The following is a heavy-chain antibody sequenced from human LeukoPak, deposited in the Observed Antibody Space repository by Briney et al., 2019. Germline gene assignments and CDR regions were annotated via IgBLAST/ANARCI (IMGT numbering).Heavy chain of an antibody. CDR1: DDSITMYH. J-gene: IGHJ6*03. D-gene: IGHD4-11*01. Sequence: SATLSLTCTVSDDSITMYHWTWIRQPPGKGLEWIGYVDHTGTTNFNPSLNGRVSISRDTSKNFFSLRLRSVTAADTAVYFCARGRVSSSTWYSTYYYFFYMDFWGKGTTVTVSS. CDR2: VDHTGTT. CDR3: ARGRVSSSTWYSTYYYFFYMDF. V-gene: IGHV4-59*01.